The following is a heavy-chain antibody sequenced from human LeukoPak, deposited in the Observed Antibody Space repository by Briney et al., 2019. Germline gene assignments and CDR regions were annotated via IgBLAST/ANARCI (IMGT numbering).Heavy chain of an antibody. J-gene: IGHJ6*03. CDR1: GITLSSYW. V-gene: IGHV3-7*01. Sequence: PGGSLRLPCAASGITLSSYWMGWVRQAPGKGLEWVANIKEDGIEKYYVDSVKGRFTTSRDNAKNSLYLQMNSLRVEDTAVYYRARELNYYQYMDVWGKGTTVTVSS. CDR2: IKEDGIEK. CDR3: ARELNYYQYMDV.